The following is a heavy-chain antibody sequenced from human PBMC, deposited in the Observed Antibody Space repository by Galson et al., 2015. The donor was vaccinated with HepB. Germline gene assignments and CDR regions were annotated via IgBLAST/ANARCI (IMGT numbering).Heavy chain of an antibody. CDR1: GFTFSNYD. J-gene: IGHJ4*02. Sequence: SLRLSCAASGFTFSNYDMVWVRQAPGKGLEWVSLINGGSYKREYADSVKGRFTVSRDNIKNTLYLQMNSLRAEDTAIYYCAKDGGQYFGDDVPGWGQGTLVIVSS. D-gene: IGHD3-10*01. V-gene: IGHV3-23*01. CDR2: INGGSYKR. CDR3: AKDGGQYFGDDVPG.